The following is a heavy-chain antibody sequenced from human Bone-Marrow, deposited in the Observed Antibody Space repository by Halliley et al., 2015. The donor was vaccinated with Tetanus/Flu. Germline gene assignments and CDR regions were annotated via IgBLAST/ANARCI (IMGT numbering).Heavy chain of an antibody. CDR1: GGSIGSFY. CDR2: IYYSGSI. Sequence: TLSLTCTVSGGSIGSFYWSWIRQPPGKGLEWIAYIYYSGSINYNPSLKSRVTISADMPKNQISLKLSSVTAADTAVYYCARDRGFDRGGFDPWGQGTLVTASS. V-gene: IGHV4-59*12. J-gene: IGHJ5*02. CDR3: ARDRGFDRGGFDP. D-gene: IGHD3-16*01.